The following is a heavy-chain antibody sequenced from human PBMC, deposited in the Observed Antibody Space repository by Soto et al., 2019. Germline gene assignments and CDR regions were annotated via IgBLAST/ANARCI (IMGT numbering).Heavy chain of an antibody. CDR2: ISYDGSNK. CDR3: ARAGRGSVVPRPFDY. Sequence: PGGSLRLSCAASGFTFSSYAMHWVRQAPGKGLEWVAVISYDGSNKYYADSVKGRFTISRDNSKNTLYLQMNSLRAEDTAVYYCARAGRGSVVPRPFDYWGQGTLVTVSS. J-gene: IGHJ4*02. CDR1: GFTFSSYA. V-gene: IGHV3-30-3*01. D-gene: IGHD1-1*01.